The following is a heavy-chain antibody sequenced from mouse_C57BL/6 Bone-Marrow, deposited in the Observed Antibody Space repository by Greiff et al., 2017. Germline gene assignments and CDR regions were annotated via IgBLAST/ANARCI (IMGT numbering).Heavy chain of an antibody. V-gene: IGHV1-69*01. CDR3: ARWDWDYFDY. CDR2: IDPSDSYT. Sequence: QVQLQQSGAELMKPGASVKLSCKASGYTFTSYWMHWVKQRPGQGLEWIGEIDPSDSYTNYNQKFKGKSTLTVDKSSSTAYMQLSSLTSEDSAVYYCARWDWDYFDYWGQGTTLTVSS. CDR1: GYTFTSYW. D-gene: IGHD4-1*01. J-gene: IGHJ2*01.